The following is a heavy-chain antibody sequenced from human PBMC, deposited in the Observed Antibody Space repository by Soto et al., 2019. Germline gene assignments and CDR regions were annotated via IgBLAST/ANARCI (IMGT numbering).Heavy chain of an antibody. CDR3: ARGPRYCSSTSRFSGVNWFDP. J-gene: IGHJ5*02. D-gene: IGHD2-2*01. CDR2: ISSYNGNT. Sequence: ASVKVSCKSSGYIFTSYGISWVRQAPGQGLEWMGWISSYNGNTNYAQKVQDRVTMTTDTSTTTTYMELRSLTPDDTAVYYCARGPRYCSSTSRFSGVNWFDPGG. CDR1: GYIFTSYG. V-gene: IGHV1-18*04.